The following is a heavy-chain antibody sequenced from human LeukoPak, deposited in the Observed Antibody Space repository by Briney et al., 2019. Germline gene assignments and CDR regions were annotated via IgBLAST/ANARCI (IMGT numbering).Heavy chain of an antibody. CDR3: ARDRRGVSFYYYYMDV. J-gene: IGHJ6*03. CDR1: GFMFTGYW. V-gene: IGHV3-7*01. CDR2: IKEDGSEK. Sequence: PGGSLRLSCEASGFMFTGYWMSWVRQAPGKGLEWVANIKEDGSEKYYVDSVKGRFTISRDNPKKLLYLQMDSLRAEDTAVYYCARDRRGVSFYYYYMDVWGKGTSVIVSS. D-gene: IGHD3-10*01.